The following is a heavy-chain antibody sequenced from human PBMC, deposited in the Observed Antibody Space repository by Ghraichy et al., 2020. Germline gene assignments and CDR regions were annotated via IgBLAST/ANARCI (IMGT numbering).Heavy chain of an antibody. CDR1: GFTFSSYS. Sequence: GESLNISCVASGFTFSSYSMNWVRQAPGKGLEWVSYISSSSSTIYYADSVKGRFTISRDNAKNSLYLQMNSLRDEDTAVYYCARDMRADYYYYGMDVWGQGTTVTVSS. CDR2: ISSSSSTI. CDR3: ARDMRADYYYYGMDV. J-gene: IGHJ6*02. D-gene: IGHD3-16*01. V-gene: IGHV3-48*02.